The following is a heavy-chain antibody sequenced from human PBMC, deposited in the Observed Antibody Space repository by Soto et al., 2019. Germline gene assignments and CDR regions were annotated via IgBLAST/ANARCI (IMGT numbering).Heavy chain of an antibody. D-gene: IGHD1-26*01. V-gene: IGHV1-18*04. CDR1: GYTFTSYY. CDR3: ARGTAVGAISHGSYYRYGLDV. J-gene: IGHJ6*02. CDR2: ISGYNGNT. Sequence: GASVKVSCKASGYTFTSYYMHWVRQAPGQGLEWMGWISGYNGNTKYAQKFQGRVTMTTDTSTNTAYMDVRSLRSDDTAVYYCARGTAVGAISHGSYYRYGLDVWGQGTTVTVSS.